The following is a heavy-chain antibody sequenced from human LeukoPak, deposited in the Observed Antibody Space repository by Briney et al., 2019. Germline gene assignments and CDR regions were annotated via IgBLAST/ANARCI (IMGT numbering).Heavy chain of an antibody. D-gene: IGHD6-13*01. CDR3: ARSRRQEGSSWYGVPDY. CDR1: GYTFTAYA. CDR2: INTNTGNP. V-gene: IGHV7-4-1*02. Sequence: ASVKVSCKASGYTFTAYAMNWVRQAPGQGLEWMGWINTNTGNPTYAQGFTGRFVFSLDTSVSTAYLQISSLKAEDTAVYYCARSRRQEGSSWYGVPDYWGQGTLVTVSS. J-gene: IGHJ4*02.